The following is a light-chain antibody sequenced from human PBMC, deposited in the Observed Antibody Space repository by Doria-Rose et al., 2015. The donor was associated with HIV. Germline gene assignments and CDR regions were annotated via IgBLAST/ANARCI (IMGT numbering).Light chain of an antibody. V-gene: IGKV1-39*01. CDR1: QNVSTY. CDR3: QQTYSSPPWT. Sequence: SIGDRVTITCRASQNVSTYLNWFQQEPGKAPKLLIYAASRLQSGVPPRFSGSGSGTDFTLTISGLQPGDFATYYCQQTYSSPPWTFGQGTKVEMK. CDR2: AAS. J-gene: IGKJ1*01.